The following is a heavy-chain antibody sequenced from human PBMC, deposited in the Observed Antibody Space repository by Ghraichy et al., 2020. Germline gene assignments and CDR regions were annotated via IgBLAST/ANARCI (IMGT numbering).Heavy chain of an antibody. CDR2: IYYSGST. CDR3: ARGRGKRYYYDSSGYQNRDAFDI. D-gene: IGHD3-22*01. Sequence: SETLSLTCTVSGGSISSGGYYWSWIRQHPGKGLEWIGYIYYSGSTYYNPSLKTRLTTSVDTSKNQFSLKLSSVTAADTAVYYCARGRGKRYYYDSSGYQNRDAFDIWGQGTMVTVSS. CDR1: GGSISSGGYY. V-gene: IGHV4-31*03. J-gene: IGHJ3*02.